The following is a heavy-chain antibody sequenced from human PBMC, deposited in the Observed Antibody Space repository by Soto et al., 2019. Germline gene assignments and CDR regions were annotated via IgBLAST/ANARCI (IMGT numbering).Heavy chain of an antibody. CDR1: GFTFSSYS. D-gene: IGHD1-26*01. V-gene: IGHV3-48*02. J-gene: IGHJ4*02. CDR3: ARDSTDADSGSYSGDY. CDR2: ISSSSSTM. Sequence: GGSLRLSFAASGFTFSSYSMNWVRQAPGKGLEWVSYISSSSSTMYYADSVKGRFTISRDNAKNSLFLHMNSLRDEDTAVYYCARDSTDADSGSYSGDYWGQGTLVTVSS.